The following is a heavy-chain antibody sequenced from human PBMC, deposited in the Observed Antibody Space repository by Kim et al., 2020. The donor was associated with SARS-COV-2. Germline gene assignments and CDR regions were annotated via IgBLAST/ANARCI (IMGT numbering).Heavy chain of an antibody. Sequence: SVKGRFTISRDDSKNTTYLDMNGLKPEDTAVYYCTRIPATTLAFWDAFDIWGQGTMVTVSS. J-gene: IGHJ3*02. D-gene: IGHD1-1*01. CDR3: TRIPATTLAFWDAFDI. V-gene: IGHV3-73*01.